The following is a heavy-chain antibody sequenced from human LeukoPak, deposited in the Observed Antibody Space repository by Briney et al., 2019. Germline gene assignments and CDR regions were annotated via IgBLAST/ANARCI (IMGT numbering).Heavy chain of an antibody. J-gene: IGHJ4*02. Sequence: GGSLRLSCAASGFTFSSYDIHWVRQATGKGLEWVSGIGTAGEIYYPGSVKGRFTISRENAKNSLYLQMNSLRAGDTAVYYCARDGYCNSITCFDYWGQGTLVTVSS. CDR3: ARDGYCNSITCFDY. D-gene: IGHD2-2*03. V-gene: IGHV3-13*01. CDR1: GFTFSSYD. CDR2: IGTAGEI.